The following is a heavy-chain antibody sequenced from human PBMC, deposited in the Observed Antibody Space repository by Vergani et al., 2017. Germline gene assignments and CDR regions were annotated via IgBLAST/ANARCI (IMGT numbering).Heavy chain of an antibody. CDR1: GGSISSYY. D-gene: IGHD2-2*01. V-gene: IGHV4-59*01. Sequence: QVQLQESGPGLVKPSETLSLTCTVSGGSISSYYWSWIRQPPGKGLEWIGYIYYSGSTNYNPSLKSRVTISVDTSMNQFSLKLSSVTAADTAVYYCARGGFVVVPAAMASNWFDPWGQGTLVTVSS. CDR3: ARGGFVVVPAAMASNWFDP. CDR2: IYYSGST. J-gene: IGHJ5*02.